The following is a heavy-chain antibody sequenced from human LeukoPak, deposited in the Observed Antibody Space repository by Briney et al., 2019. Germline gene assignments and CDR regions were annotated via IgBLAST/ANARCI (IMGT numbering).Heavy chain of an antibody. V-gene: IGHV4-34*01. D-gene: IGHD3-22*01. J-gene: IGHJ5*02. CDR1: GGSFSGYY. CDR2: IYYSGST. CDR3: ARRYYDSSGYYSRWFDP. Sequence: SETLSLTCAVYGGSFSGYYWSWIRQPPGKGLEWIGTIYYSGSTYYNPSLKSRVTISVDTSKNQFSLKLSSVTAADTAVHYCARRYYDSSGYYSRWFDPWGQGTLVTVSS.